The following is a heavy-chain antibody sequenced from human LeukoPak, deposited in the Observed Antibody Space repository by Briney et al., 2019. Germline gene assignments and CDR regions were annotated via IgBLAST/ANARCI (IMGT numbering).Heavy chain of an antibody. V-gene: IGHV4-31*03. Sequence: SETLSLTCTVSGGSISSGGYYWSWIRQHPGKGLEWIAYINYRGTTFYNPSHKSRVSVSVDTSNNQLSLMLSSVTAADTAVYYCARVLTGDFGSGYYFDNWGQGTLVTVSS. D-gene: IGHD3-3*01. CDR1: GGSISSGGYY. J-gene: IGHJ4*02. CDR2: INYRGTT. CDR3: ARVLTGDFGSGYYFDN.